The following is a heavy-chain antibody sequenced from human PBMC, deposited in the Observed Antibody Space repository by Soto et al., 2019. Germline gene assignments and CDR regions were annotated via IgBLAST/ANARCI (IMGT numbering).Heavy chain of an antibody. V-gene: IGHV1-18*01. J-gene: IGHJ4*02. Sequence: QVQLVQSGAEVKKPGASVKVSCKASGYTFTSYGISWVRQAPGQGLEWMGWISAYNGNTNYAQKLQGRVTMTTDTSTSTAYMELRSLRSDDTAVYYCARRPYQIVLMVYAISGLDHYFDYWGQGTLVTVSS. D-gene: IGHD2-8*01. CDR1: GYTFTSYG. CDR3: ARRPYQIVLMVYAISGLDHYFDY. CDR2: ISAYNGNT.